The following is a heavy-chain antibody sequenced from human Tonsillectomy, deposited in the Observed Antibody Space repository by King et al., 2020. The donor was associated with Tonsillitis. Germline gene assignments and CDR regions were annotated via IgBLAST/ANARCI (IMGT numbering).Heavy chain of an antibody. V-gene: IGHV3-23*04. D-gene: IGHD5-12*01. CDR2: ISGSRGST. J-gene: IGHJ4*02. CDR1: GFTFSNYA. CDR3: AKPKFAGYDFLFAF. Sequence: DVQLVESGGGLVQPGGSLRLSCAASGFTFSNYAMSWVRQAPGKGLEWVSTISGSRGSTYYADSVKGRFTISRDNSKNTLYLQMNSLRAEHTAIYYCAKPKFAGYDFLFAFWGQGTLVTVSS.